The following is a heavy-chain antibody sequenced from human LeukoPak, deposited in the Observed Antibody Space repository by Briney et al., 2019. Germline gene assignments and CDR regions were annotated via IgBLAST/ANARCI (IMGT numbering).Heavy chain of an antibody. D-gene: IGHD3-16*02. J-gene: IGHJ4*02. CDR1: GFTFSSYA. V-gene: IGHV3-64*01. CDR3: ASTPYDYLWGSYRHFDN. CDR2: ISSNGGST. Sequence: TGGSLRLSCAASGFTFSSYALHWVRQAPGKGLECVSGISSNGGSTYYANSVKGRFTISRDNSKNTLYLQMGSLRAEDMAVYYCASTPYDYLWGSYRHFDNWGQGTLVTVSS.